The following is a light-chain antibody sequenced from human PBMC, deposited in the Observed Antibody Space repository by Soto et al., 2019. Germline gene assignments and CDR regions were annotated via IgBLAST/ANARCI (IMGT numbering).Light chain of an antibody. CDR1: QSIGNN. J-gene: IGKJ1*01. CDR3: QQYNNWPWT. Sequence: EIVLTQSPATLSLSPGERATLSCRASQSIGNNLAWYQQKPGQTPRLLIYDASNRANGIPARFSGSGSGTEFTLTISSLQSEDFAVYYCQQYNNWPWTFGQGTKVDIK. V-gene: IGKV3D-15*01. CDR2: DAS.